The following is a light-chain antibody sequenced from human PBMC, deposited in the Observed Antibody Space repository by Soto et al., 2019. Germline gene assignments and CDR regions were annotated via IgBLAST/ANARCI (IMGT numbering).Light chain of an antibody. J-gene: IGLJ2*01. Sequence: QPVLTQSPSASASLGASVKLTCTLSSGHSSYAIAWHQQQAEKGPRYLMKLNSDGSHSKGDGIPDRFSGSSSGAERYLTISSLQSEDEADYYCQTWCTGIVVFGGGTKLTVL. V-gene: IGLV4-69*01. CDR3: QTWCTGIVV. CDR2: LNSDGSH. CDR1: SGHSSYA.